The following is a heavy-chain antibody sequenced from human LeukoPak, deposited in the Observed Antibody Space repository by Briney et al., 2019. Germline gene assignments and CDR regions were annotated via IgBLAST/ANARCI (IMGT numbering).Heavy chain of an antibody. CDR2: INPSGGST. J-gene: IGHJ4*02. CDR1: KYTFTSYY. Sequence: ASVKVSCKASKYTFTSYYMHWVRQAPGQGLEWMGIINPSGGSTSYAQKFQGRVTMTRDMSTSTVYMELSSLRSEDTAVYYCARDPPPHYYDSSGFDYWGQGTLVTVSS. D-gene: IGHD3-22*01. V-gene: IGHV1-46*01. CDR3: ARDPPPHYYDSSGFDY.